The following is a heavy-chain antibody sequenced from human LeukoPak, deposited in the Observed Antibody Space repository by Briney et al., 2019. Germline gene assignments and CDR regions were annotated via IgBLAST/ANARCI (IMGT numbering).Heavy chain of an antibody. D-gene: IGHD3-22*01. CDR3: ATSSDSSGND. CDR2: IKGDGSYK. Sequence: GGSLRLSCAASGFTFSSYWMSWVRQAPGKGLEWVANIKGDGSYKYYVDSVKGRFTISRDNAKSSLYLQMNTLRAEDTAVYYCATSSDSSGNDWGQGTLVTVSS. V-gene: IGHV3-7*03. CDR1: GFTFSSYW. J-gene: IGHJ4*02.